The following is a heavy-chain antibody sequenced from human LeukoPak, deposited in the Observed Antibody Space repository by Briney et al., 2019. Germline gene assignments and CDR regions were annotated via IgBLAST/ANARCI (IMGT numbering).Heavy chain of an antibody. V-gene: IGHV3-30*18. D-gene: IGHD2-15*01. CDR1: GFSFLHYG. CDR2: ISSEGSKE. J-gene: IGHJ4*02. CDR3: AKDGYCSGGSCYANFFDR. Sequence: GGSLRLSCAASGFSFLHYGMHWVRQAPGKGLEGVAFISSEGSKEYYADSVKGRFTISRDNSKNTLYLHVNSPRAEDTAVFFCAKDGYCSGGSCYANFFDRWGQGTLVTVSS.